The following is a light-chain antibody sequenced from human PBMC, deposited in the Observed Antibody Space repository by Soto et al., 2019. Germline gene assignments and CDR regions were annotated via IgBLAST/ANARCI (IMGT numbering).Light chain of an antibody. CDR3: QQYYSSPRT. CDR2: WAS. CDR1: QSVLYSSTNKNY. J-gene: IGKJ2*01. V-gene: IGKV4-1*01. Sequence: DIVMTQSPDSLAVSLGERATINCKSSQSVLYSSTNKNYLAWYQQKAGQPPKLLIYWASTRESGVPDRISGSGSGTDFTLTISSLQADDVAVYYCQQYYSSPRTFGQGTKLEIK.